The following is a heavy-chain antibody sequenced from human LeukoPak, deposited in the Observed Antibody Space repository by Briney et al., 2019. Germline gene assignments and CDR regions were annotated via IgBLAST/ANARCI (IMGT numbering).Heavy chain of an antibody. V-gene: IGHV3-30-3*01. J-gene: IGHJ4*02. D-gene: IGHD4-23*01. CDR3: ARDGDLDYGGNLYYFDY. CDR2: ISYDGSNK. CDR1: GFTFSSYA. Sequence: PGRSLRLSCAASGFTFSSYAMHWVRQAPGKGLEWVAVISYDGSNKYYADSVKGRFTISRDNSKNTLYLQMNSLRAEDTAVYYCARDGDLDYGGNLYYFDYWGQGTLVTVSS.